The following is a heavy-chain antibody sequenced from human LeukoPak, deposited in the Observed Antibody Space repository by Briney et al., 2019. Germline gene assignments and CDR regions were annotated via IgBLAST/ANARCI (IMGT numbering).Heavy chain of an antibody. D-gene: IGHD2-21*02. V-gene: IGHV3-21*01. CDR2: ISRSSSYI. J-gene: IGHJ2*01. Sequence: GASLRLSCAASGFTFSSYSMNWVRQAPGKGLEWVSSISRSSSYIYYADSVKGRFTISRDNAKNSLYLQMNSLRAEDTAVYYCARDSRDSRGVVTAIRTDWYFDLWGRGTLVTVSS. CDR3: ARDSRDSRGVVTAIRTDWYFDL. CDR1: GFTFSSYS.